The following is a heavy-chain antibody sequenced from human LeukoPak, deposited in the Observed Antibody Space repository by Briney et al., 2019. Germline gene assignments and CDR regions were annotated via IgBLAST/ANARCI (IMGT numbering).Heavy chain of an antibody. V-gene: IGHV3-23*01. D-gene: IGHD6-13*01. CDR2: ISGSGGST. Sequence: PGGSLRLSCAASGFTFSSYAMSWVRQTPGKGLEWVAAISGSGGSTYYADSVKGRFTISRDNSENTLYLQMNSLRAEDTAVYYCAKGQQQLVRGTVFDYWGQGTLVTVSS. J-gene: IGHJ4*02. CDR1: GFTFSSYA. CDR3: AKGQQQLVRGTVFDY.